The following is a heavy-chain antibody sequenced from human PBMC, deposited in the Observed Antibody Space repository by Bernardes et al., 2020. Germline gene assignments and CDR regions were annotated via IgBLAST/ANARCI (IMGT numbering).Heavy chain of an antibody. Sequence: GGSLRLSCAASGFTFSSYAMHWVRQAPGKGLEWVAVISYDGSNKYYADSVKGRFTISRDNSKNTLYLQMNSLRAEDTAVYYCARELSITMVQGVTALGFDYWGQGTLVTVSS. CDR1: GFTFSSYA. CDR2: ISYDGSNK. V-gene: IGHV3-30-3*01. J-gene: IGHJ4*02. CDR3: ARELSITMVQGVTALGFDY. D-gene: IGHD3-10*01.